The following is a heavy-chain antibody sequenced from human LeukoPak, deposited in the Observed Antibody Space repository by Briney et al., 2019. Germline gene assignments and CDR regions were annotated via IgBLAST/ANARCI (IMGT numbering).Heavy chain of an antibody. CDR2: ISYDGSNK. CDR1: GFTFSSYA. Sequence: GGSLRLSCAASGFTFSSYAMHWVRQAPGKGLEWVAVISYDGSNKYYADSVKGRFTISRDNSKNTLYLQMNSLRVEDTAVYYCARVSPSPGYSLTSFDIWGQGTMVTVSS. CDR3: ARVSPSPGYSLTSFDI. V-gene: IGHV3-30*14. J-gene: IGHJ3*02. D-gene: IGHD2-15*01.